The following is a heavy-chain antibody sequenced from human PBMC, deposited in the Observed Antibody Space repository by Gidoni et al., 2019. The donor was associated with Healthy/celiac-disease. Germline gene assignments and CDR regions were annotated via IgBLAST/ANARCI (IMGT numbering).Heavy chain of an antibody. D-gene: IGHD3-10*01. CDR1: GFTFSSYA. V-gene: IGHV3-23*01. Sequence: EVQLLESGGGLVQPGGSLRLSCAASGFTFSSYAMSWVRQAPGKGLEWVSASSGSGGSKYDADSGKGRFTISRDNSKNTLDLKMNSRRAEDTAVYYCGKNRGGGFDYWGQGTLVTVSS. J-gene: IGHJ4*02. CDR2: SSGSGGSK. CDR3: GKNRGGGFDY.